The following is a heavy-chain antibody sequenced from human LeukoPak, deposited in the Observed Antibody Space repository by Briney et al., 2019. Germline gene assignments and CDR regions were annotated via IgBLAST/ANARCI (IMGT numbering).Heavy chain of an antibody. V-gene: IGHV4-59*02. CDR1: GGSVSSYY. CDR3: ATLGGNGYYYMDV. Sequence: SETLSLTCTVSGGSVSSYYWSWIRQPPGKGLEWIGYIYYSGSTNYNPSLKSRVTISVDTSKNQFSLKLGSVTAADTAVYYCATLGGNGYYYMDVWGKGTTVTISS. CDR2: IYYSGST. J-gene: IGHJ6*03. D-gene: IGHD1-1*01.